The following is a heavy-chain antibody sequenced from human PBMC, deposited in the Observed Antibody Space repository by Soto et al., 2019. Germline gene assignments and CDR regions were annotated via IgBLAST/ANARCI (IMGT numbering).Heavy chain of an antibody. J-gene: IGHJ5*02. V-gene: IGHV3-74*01. CDR3: ARDQSTGDWFDA. D-gene: IGHD1-1*01. CDR2: INGDGSDI. CDR1: GFDFSNYW. Sequence: PGGSLRLSCGASGFDFSNYWMHWVRQAPGKGLVWVSRINGDGSDIKYADSVKGRFTISRDNAKNTLYLQMNSLRAEDTAVYYCARDQSTGDWFDAWGQGTLVTVS.